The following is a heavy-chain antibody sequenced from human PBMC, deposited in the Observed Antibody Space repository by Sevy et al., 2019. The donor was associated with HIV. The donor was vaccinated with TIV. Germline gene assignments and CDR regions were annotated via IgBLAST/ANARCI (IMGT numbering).Heavy chain of an antibody. V-gene: IGHV3-21*01. J-gene: IGHJ6*02. CDR1: GFTFSSYS. D-gene: IGHD5-12*01. CDR3: ARDRQGRGLRFRNYYYYGMDV. Sequence: RGYLRLSCAASGFTFSSYSMNWVRQAPGKGLEWVSSISSSSSYIYYADSVKGRFTISRDNAKNSLYLQMNSLRAEDTAVYFCARDRQGRGLRFRNYYYYGMDVWGQGTTVLVSS. CDR2: ISSSSSYI.